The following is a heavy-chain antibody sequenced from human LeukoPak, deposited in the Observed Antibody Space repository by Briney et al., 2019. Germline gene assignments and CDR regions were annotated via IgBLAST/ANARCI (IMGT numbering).Heavy chain of an antibody. Sequence: PGGSLRLSCAASGFTFSSYAMSWVRQAPGKGLECVSAISGSGGSTYYADSVKGRFTISRDNSKNTLYLQMNSLRAEDTAVYYCAKGNWNDRYYFDYWGQGTLVTVSS. J-gene: IGHJ4*02. V-gene: IGHV3-23*01. D-gene: IGHD1-1*01. CDR3: AKGNWNDRYYFDY. CDR2: ISGSGGST. CDR1: GFTFSSYA.